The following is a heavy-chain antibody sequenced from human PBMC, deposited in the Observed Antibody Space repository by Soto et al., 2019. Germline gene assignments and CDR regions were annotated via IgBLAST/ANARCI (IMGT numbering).Heavy chain of an antibody. CDR2: IIPISGTT. D-gene: IGHD2-15*01. CDR1: GGTFSTHA. CDR3: ARGYCSGGNCYSGMDV. J-gene: IGHJ6*02. Sequence: SVKVSCKASGGTFSTHAIIWVRQAPGHGLEWMGGIIPISGTTYYTQKFQGRVTITADEPTSTAFMELSSLKSEDTAVFYCARGYCSGGNCYSGMDVWGQGTMVT. V-gene: IGHV1-69*13.